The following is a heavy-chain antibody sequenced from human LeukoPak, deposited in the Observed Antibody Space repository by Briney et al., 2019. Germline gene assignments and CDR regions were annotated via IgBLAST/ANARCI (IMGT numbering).Heavy chain of an antibody. V-gene: IGHV1-2*02. D-gene: IGHD3-22*01. J-gene: IGHJ4*02. CDR1: GYTFTGYY. CDR2: INPNSGGT. Sequence: ASVKVSCKASGYTFTGYYMHWVRQAPGQGLEWMGWINPNSGGTNYAQKFQGRVTMTRDTSISTAYMELSRLRSDDTAVYSCARATRTYYYDSSGYLGDYFDYWGQGTLVTVSS. CDR3: ARATRTYYYDSSGYLGDYFDY.